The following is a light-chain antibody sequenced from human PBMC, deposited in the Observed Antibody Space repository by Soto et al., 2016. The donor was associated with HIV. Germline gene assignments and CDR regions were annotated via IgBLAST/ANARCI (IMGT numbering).Light chain of an antibody. CDR2: AAS. V-gene: IGKV1-39*01. Sequence: DIQMTQSPSSLSASVGDRVTITCRASHSISRYLNWYQQKPGKAPKLLIYAASSLQSGVPLRFSGSGSGTDFTLTISSLQPEDFGTYYCQQSYSTLLTFGGGTKVEIK. CDR1: HSISRY. J-gene: IGKJ4*01. CDR3: QQSYSTLLT.